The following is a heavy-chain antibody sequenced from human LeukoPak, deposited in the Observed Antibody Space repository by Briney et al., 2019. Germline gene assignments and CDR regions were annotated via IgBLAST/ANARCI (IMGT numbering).Heavy chain of an antibody. CDR2: ISSSSSTI. CDR3: ASRERGIAFDI. J-gene: IGHJ3*02. CDR1: GFTFSSYW. Sequence: GGSLRLSCAASGFTFSSYWMSWVRQAPGKGLEWVSYISSSSSTIYYADSVKGRFTISRDNARNSLYLQMNSLRAEDTAIYYCASRERGIAFDIWGRGTVVTVSS. V-gene: IGHV3-48*04. D-gene: IGHD7-27*01.